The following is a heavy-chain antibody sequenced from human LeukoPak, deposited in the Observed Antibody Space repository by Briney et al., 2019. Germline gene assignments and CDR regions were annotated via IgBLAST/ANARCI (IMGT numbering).Heavy chain of an antibody. Sequence: GSLVLSCAASGFTFSSYEMNWVRQAPGKGLEWVANIKQDGNEKYYADSVKGRFTISRDNAKNSVYLQMNSLRAEDTAVYYCATIEAVRFHYWGQGTLVTVSS. V-gene: IGHV3-7*01. CDR2: IKQDGNEK. CDR1: GFTFSSYE. J-gene: IGHJ4*02. CDR3: ATIEAVRFHY. D-gene: IGHD2/OR15-2a*01.